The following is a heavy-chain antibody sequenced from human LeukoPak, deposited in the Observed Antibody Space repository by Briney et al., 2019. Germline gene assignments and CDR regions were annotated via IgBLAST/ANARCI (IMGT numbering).Heavy chain of an antibody. CDR1: GYTFTNYY. J-gene: IGHJ4*02. Sequence: GASVKVSCKAAGYTFTNYYMQWVRQAPGQGLEWMGIINPRDGSTSYAQKFQGRVTVTRDTSTSTVYMELSSLRSEDTAVYYCARVYCSGGSCYEFDLWGQGTLVTVSS. CDR2: INPRDGST. V-gene: IGHV1-46*03. CDR3: ARVYCSGGSCYEFDL. D-gene: IGHD2-15*01.